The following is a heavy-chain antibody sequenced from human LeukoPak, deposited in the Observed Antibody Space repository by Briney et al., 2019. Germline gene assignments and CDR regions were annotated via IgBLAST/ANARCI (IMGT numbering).Heavy chain of an antibody. CDR3: ARSAGSSGVQFDY. Sequence: SETLSLTCTVSGGSISSYYWSWLRQPPGKGLGWIGYIYYSGSTNYNPSLKSRVTISVDTSKNQFSLKLSSVTAADTAVYYCARSAGSSGVQFDYWGQGTLVTVSS. J-gene: IGHJ4*02. V-gene: IGHV4-59*08. D-gene: IGHD6-6*01. CDR2: IYYSGST. CDR1: GGSISSYY.